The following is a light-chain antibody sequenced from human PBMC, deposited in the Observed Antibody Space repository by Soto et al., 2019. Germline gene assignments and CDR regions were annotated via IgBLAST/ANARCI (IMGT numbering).Light chain of an antibody. CDR2: DVS. J-gene: IGLJ1*01. CDR1: SHGYNF. V-gene: IGLV2-11*01. CDR3: CSYVGSYTFV. Sequence: QSALTQPRSVSGSPGQSVTISCSGVSHGYNFVSWYQQHPGKAPKVLIYDVSKRPSGVPDRFSGSKSANTASLTISGLQAEDEADYYCCSYVGSYTFVFGIGTKVTVL.